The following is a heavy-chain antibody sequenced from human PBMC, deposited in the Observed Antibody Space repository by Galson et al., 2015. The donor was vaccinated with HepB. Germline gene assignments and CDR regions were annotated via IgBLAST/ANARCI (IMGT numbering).Heavy chain of an antibody. V-gene: IGHV3-30*04. CDR1: GFTFSSYA. CDR3: ARDLSVAAAGELGYYFDY. D-gene: IGHD6-13*01. Sequence: SLRLSCAASGFTFSSYAMHWVRQAPGKGLEWVAVISYDGSNKYYADSVKGRFTISRDNSKNTLYLQMNSLRAEDTAVYYCARDLSVAAAGELGYYFDYWGQGTLVTVSS. J-gene: IGHJ4*02. CDR2: ISYDGSNK.